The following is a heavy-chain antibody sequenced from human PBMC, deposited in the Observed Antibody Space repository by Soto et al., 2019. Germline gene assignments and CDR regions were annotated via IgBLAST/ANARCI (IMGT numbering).Heavy chain of an antibody. Sequence: QVQLVQSGAEVKKPGASVKVSCRASGYTLTGYYMHWVRQAPGQGLEWMGWSNPNSGGTNYAQKFQGWVTMTRDTSISTAYMELSRLRSDDTAVYYCASSYERYYYYGMDVWGQGTTVTVSS. CDR2: SNPNSGGT. V-gene: IGHV1-2*04. D-gene: IGHD1-1*01. CDR3: ASSYERYYYYGMDV. CDR1: GYTLTGYY. J-gene: IGHJ6*02.